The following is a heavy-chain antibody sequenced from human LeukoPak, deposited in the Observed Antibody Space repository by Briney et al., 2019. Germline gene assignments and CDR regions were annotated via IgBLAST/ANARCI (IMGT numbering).Heavy chain of an antibody. Sequence: GGSLRLSCAASGFTFSSYSMNWVRQAPGKGLEWVSSISSSSSYIYYADSVKGRFTISRDDAKNSLYLQMNSLRAEDTAVYYCAKVESGGNYYYFWGQGTLVTVSS. J-gene: IGHJ4*02. D-gene: IGHD1-26*01. V-gene: IGHV3-21*04. CDR1: GFTFSSYS. CDR3: AKVESGGNYYYF. CDR2: ISSSSSYI.